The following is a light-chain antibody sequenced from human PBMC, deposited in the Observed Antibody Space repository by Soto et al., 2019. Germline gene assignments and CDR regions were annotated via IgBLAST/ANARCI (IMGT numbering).Light chain of an antibody. CDR1: SSNIGRNT. Sequence: QSVLTQPPSSSGTPGQRVTISCSGSSSNIGRNTVNWYQQLPGTAPKLLIYSNNQRPSGVPDRLSGSKSGTSASLAISGLQSEDEADYYCAAWDDSLNGVVFGGGTQLTVL. J-gene: IGLJ2*01. CDR3: AAWDDSLNGVV. V-gene: IGLV1-44*01. CDR2: SNN.